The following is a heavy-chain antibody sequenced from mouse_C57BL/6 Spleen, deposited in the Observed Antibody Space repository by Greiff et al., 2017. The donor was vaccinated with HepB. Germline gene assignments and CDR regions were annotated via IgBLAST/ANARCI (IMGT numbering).Heavy chain of an antibody. J-gene: IGHJ4*01. D-gene: IGHD1-2*01. CDR1: GYSITSDY. CDR2: ISYSGST. V-gene: IGHV3-8*01. Sequence: VQLKQSGPGLAKPSQTLSLTCSVTGYSITSDYWNWIRKFPGNKLEYMGYISYSGSTYYNPSLKSRISITRDTSKNQYYLQLNSVTTEDTATYYCAGPLRRDYYAMDYWGQGTSVTVSS. CDR3: AGPLRRDYYAMDY.